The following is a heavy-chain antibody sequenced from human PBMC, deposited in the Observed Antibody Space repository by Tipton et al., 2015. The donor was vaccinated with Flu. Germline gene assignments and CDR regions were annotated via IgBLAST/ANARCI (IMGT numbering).Heavy chain of an antibody. V-gene: IGHV4-61*09. CDR1: GGSISSSSDY. CDR3: ARRDFSNYVSEPKNWFDS. J-gene: IGHJ5*01. CDR2: VHTSAGT. Sequence: TLSLTCNVSGGSISSSSDYWAWIRQPPGRGLEWIGNVHTSAGTYYNLSLRSRVTISVDRSKNQFSLRLASVTAADTAVYFCARRDFSNYVSEPKNWFDSWGHGTLVTVSS. D-gene: IGHD4-11*01.